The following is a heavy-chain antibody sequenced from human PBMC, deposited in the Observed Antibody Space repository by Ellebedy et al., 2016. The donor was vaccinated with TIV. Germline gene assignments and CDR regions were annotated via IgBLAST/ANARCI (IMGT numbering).Heavy chain of an antibody. J-gene: IGHJ5*02. CDR3: ARDLGGEWLVRGWYDP. Sequence: SETLSLXCTVSGGSISSSSTYWGRPRQPTGKGLEWIGNLYYTGSTYYNPSLKSRVTISVDTSKNQFSLRLTSLTAADTAVYYCARDLGGEWLVRGWYDPWGQGTLVTVSS. CDR1: GGSISSSSTY. V-gene: IGHV4-39*07. D-gene: IGHD6-19*01. CDR2: LYYTGST.